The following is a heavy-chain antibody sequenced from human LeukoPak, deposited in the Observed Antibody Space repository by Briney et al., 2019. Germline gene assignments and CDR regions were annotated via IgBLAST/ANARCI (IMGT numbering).Heavy chain of an antibody. CDR3: AKDRETTGYEH. J-gene: IGHJ1*01. Sequence: GGYLKLSCAASGFTFEQYAMPWARQAPGENLDWVSFVTGDGSSTYYADSVKGRFTISRDNSKNSLYLQMNSLRIEDTALYYCAKDRETTGYEHWGQGTLVTVSS. CDR2: VTGDGSST. V-gene: IGHV3-43*02. CDR1: GFTFEQYA. D-gene: IGHD3-9*01.